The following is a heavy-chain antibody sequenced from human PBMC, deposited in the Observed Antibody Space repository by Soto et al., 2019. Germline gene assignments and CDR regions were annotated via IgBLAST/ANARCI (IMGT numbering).Heavy chain of an antibody. D-gene: IGHD6-6*01. J-gene: IGHJ4*02. CDR2: IYYSGST. CDR3: ARLISRGQLVIDY. CDR1: GGSISSSSYY. V-gene: IGHV4-39*01. Sequence: SETLSLTCTVSGGSISSSSYYWGWIRQPPGKGLEWIGSIYYSGSTYYNPSLKSRVTISVDTSKNQFSLKLSSVTAADTAVYYCARLISRGQLVIDYWGQGTLVTVSS.